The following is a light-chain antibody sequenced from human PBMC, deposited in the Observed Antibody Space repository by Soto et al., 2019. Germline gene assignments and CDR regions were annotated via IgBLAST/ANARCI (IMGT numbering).Light chain of an antibody. CDR2: GSS. V-gene: IGKV3-15*01. J-gene: IGKJ4*01. CDR3: QQYNNWPPLT. Sequence: EVVMTQSPATLSVSLGETASLSCRASQSVSRNLALYQQKPGQAPRLLIFGSSTRATGIPARFSGSGSGTEFTLPIRSLQSEDFAVYFCQQYNNWPPLTFGGGTKVEIK. CDR1: QSVSRN.